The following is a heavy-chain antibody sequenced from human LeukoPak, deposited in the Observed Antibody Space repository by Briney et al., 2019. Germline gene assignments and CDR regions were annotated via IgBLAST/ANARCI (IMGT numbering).Heavy chain of an antibody. D-gene: IGHD2-15*01. J-gene: IGHJ5*02. Sequence: GGSLRLSCAASGFTFSSYAMSWVRQAPGKGLEWVSAISGSGGSTSYADSVKGRFTISRDNAKNTLYLQMNSLRAEDTAVYYCARDCSGGSCLNWFDPWGQGTLVTVSS. V-gene: IGHV3-23*01. CDR2: ISGSGGST. CDR3: ARDCSGGSCLNWFDP. CDR1: GFTFSSYA.